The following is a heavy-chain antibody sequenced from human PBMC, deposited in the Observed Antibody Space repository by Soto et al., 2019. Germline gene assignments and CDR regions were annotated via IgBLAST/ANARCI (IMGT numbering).Heavy chain of an antibody. D-gene: IGHD2-8*01. CDR1: GYTFTSYA. Sequence: EASVKVSCKASGYTFTSYAMHWVRQAPGQRLEWMGWINAGNGNTKYSQKFQGRVTITRDTSASTAYMELSSLRSEDTAVYYCARDRGVFGMDVWGHGTTVTVSS. CDR3: ARDRGVFGMDV. J-gene: IGHJ6*02. V-gene: IGHV1-3*01. CDR2: INAGNGNT.